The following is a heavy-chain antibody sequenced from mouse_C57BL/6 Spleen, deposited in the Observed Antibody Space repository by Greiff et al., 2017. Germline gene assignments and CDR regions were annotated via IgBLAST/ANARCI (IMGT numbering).Heavy chain of an antibody. J-gene: IGHJ2*01. CDR1: GFTFSSYA. CDR2: ISSGGDYI. Sequence: EVKLEESGEGLVKPGGSLKLSCAASGFTFSSYAMSWVRQTPEKRLEWVAYISSGGDYIYYADTVKGRFTISRDNARNTLYLQMSSLKSEDTAMYYCTREEYYYDYDPYYFDYWGQGTTLTVSS. D-gene: IGHD2-4*01. CDR3: TREEYYYDYDPYYFDY. V-gene: IGHV5-9-1*02.